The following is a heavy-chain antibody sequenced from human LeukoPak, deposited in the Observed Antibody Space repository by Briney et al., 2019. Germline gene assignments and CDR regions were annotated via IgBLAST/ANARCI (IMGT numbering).Heavy chain of an antibody. V-gene: IGHV1-69*04. CDR2: IIPSLDIP. CDR1: GDSFNNTA. CDR3: AQRLSWLDP. Sequence: SVKVSCKASGDSFNNTAISWVRQAPGQGLEWVGRIIPSLDIPTYAQQFQGRVAITADTSTSTAFMELSGLTSEDTAVYYCAQRLSWLDPWGQGTRVTVSS. J-gene: IGHJ5*02. D-gene: IGHD2-2*01.